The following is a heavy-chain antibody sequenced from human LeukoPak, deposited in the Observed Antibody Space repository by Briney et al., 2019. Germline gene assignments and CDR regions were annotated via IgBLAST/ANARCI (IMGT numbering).Heavy chain of an antibody. V-gene: IGHV4-59*11. J-gene: IGHJ6*02. Sequence: KPSETLSLTCTVSGGSISGHYWTWIRQPPGKGLEWIGQIHYSGRPDYNPSLKSQVTISVDTSKNQLSLKVTSVTGADTAVYYCARFGVDYDMDVWGQGTTVTVSS. CDR1: GGSISGHY. CDR3: ARFGVDYDMDV. CDR2: IHYSGRP. D-gene: IGHD3-16*01.